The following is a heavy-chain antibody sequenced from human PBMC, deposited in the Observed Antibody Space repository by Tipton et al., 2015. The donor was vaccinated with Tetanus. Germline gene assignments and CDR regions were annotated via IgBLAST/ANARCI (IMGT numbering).Heavy chain of an antibody. Sequence: GLVKPSQTLSLTCAISGDSVSSNTDAWNWIRQSPSRGLEWLGRTYYTSKWYNDYALSVKSRITINPDTSKNQFSLQLKSVTPEDTALYYCVGDSGLGLDAFDIWGRGTMVTVSS. V-gene: IGHV6-1*01. CDR2: TYYTSKWYN. CDR1: GDSVSSNTDA. D-gene: IGHD3-16*01. CDR3: VGDSGLGLDAFDI. J-gene: IGHJ3*02.